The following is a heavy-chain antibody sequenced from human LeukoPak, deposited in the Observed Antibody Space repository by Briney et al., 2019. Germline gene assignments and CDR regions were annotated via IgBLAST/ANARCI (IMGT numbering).Heavy chain of an antibody. J-gene: IGHJ4*02. CDR3: AKVSRGYSGYDSLSY. CDR1: GFSFSGYW. V-gene: IGHV3-23*01. Sequence: GGSLRLSCAASGFSFSGYWMSWVRQAPGKGLEWVSAISGSGGSTYYADSVKGRFTISRDNSKNTLYLQMNSLRAEDTAVYYCAKVSRGYSGYDSLSYWGQGTLVTVSS. CDR2: ISGSGGST. D-gene: IGHD5-12*01.